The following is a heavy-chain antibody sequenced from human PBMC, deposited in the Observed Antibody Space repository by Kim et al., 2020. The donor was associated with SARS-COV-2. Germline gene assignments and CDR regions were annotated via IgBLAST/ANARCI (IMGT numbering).Heavy chain of an antibody. D-gene: IGHD1-1*01. CDR1: GFSLTTNGVG. V-gene: IGHV2-5*02. CDR3: VYKEEMKYFDY. CDR2: IYWDGDT. J-gene: IGHJ4*02. Sequence: SGPTLVNPTQTLRLTCTVSGFSLTTNGVGVGWIRQTPGKALDWLAVIYWDGDTRYSPSLKNRLTISKDTSKNQVVLTMTDMDPVDTATYYCVYKEEMKYFDYWGQGILVTVSS.